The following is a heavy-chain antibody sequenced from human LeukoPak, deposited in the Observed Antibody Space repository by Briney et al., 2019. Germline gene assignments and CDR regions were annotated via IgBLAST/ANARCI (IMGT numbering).Heavy chain of an antibody. CDR1: GYTFSEYG. Sequence: ASVKVSCKASGYTFSEYGISWVRQAPGQGLEWLGRISAYNGNIDIAQKFQGRVTMTTETSTSTAYMELKSLRSDDTAVYYCGRVERLWGSYLPRYYYYMDVWGNGTTVIVSS. CDR2: ISAYNGNI. D-gene: IGHD3-9*01. CDR3: GRVERLWGSYLPRYYYYMDV. V-gene: IGHV1-18*01. J-gene: IGHJ6*03.